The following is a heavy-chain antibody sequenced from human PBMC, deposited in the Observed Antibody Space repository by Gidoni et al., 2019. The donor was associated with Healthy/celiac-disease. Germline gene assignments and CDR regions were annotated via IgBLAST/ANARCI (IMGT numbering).Heavy chain of an antibody. J-gene: IGHJ3*02. CDR3: ARARSSAGDPFRAFDI. CDR1: GFTFSSYG. V-gene: IGHV3-33*08. D-gene: IGHD2-21*02. CDR2: IWYDGSNK. Sequence: QVQLVESGGGVVQPGRSLRLSCAASGFTFSSYGMHWVRQAPGKGLEWVAVIWYDGSNKYYADSVKGRFTISRDNSKNTLYLQMNSLRAEDTAVYYCARARSSAGDPFRAFDIWGQGTMVTVSS.